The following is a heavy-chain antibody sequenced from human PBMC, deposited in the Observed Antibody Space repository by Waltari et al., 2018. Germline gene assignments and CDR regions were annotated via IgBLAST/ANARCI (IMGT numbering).Heavy chain of an antibody. CDR2: IKQDGSEK. CDR3: AREGTYDFDY. V-gene: IGHV3-7*01. J-gene: IGHJ4*02. Sequence: EVQLVESGGGLVQPGGSLRPSCSASGFPFRSFSMNWGRQAPGKGLEWVANIKQDGSEKYYVDSVKGRFTISRDNAKNSLYLQMNSLRGEDTAVYYCAREGTYDFDYWGQGTLVTVSS. D-gene: IGHD3-16*01. CDR1: GFPFRSFS.